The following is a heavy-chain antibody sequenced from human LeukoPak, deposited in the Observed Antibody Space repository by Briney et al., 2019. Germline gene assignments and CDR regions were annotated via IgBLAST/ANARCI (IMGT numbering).Heavy chain of an antibody. V-gene: IGHV4-39*07. CDR3: ARDQSPLSGYWYY. D-gene: IGHD3-22*01. J-gene: IGHJ4*02. Sequence: SQTLSLTCAVSGGSISSSSYYWGWIRQPPGKGLEWIGSIYYSGSTYYNPSLKSRVTISVDTSKNQFSLKLSSVTAADTAVYYCARDQSPLSGYWYYWGQGTLVTVSS. CDR2: IYYSGST. CDR1: GGSISSSSYY.